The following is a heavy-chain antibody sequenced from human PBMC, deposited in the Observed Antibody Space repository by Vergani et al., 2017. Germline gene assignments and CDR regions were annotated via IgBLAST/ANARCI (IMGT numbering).Heavy chain of an antibody. Sequence: EVQLVESGGGLVKPGGSLRLSCAASGFTFSSYSMNWVRQAPGKGLEWVSSISSSISYIYYADSVKGRFTISRDNAKNSLYLQMNSLRADDTAVDYCARKGRGFLSDYYGMDVWGQGTTVTVSS. D-gene: IGHD2/OR15-2a*01. CDR2: ISSSISYI. V-gene: IGHV3-21*01. CDR1: GFTFSSYS. CDR3: ARKGRGFLSDYYGMDV. J-gene: IGHJ6*02.